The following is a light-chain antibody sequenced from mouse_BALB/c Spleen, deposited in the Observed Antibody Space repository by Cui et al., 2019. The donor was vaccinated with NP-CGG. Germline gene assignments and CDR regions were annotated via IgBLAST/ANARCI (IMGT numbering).Light chain of an antibody. V-gene: IGLV1*01. J-gene: IGLJ1*01. CDR2: GTN. Sequence: QAVVTQESALTTSPGETVTLTCRSNTGAVTSSNYANWVQEKPDHLFTGLIGGTNNRAPGVTARFSGSLIGDKAALIITGAQIEDEAIYFCALWYSNHWVFGGGTKLTVL. CDR3: ALWYSNHWV. CDR1: TGAVTSSNY.